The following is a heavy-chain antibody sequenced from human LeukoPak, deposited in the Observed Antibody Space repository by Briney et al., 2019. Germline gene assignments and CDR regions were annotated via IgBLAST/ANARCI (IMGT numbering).Heavy chain of an antibody. CDR3: ARTLRYCSGGSCYSALDP. Sequence: PSETLSLTCAVYGGSFSGYYWSWIRQPPGKGLEWIGEINHSGSTNYNPSLKSRVTISVDTSKNQFSLKLSSVTAADTAVYYCARTLRYCSGGSCYSALDPWGQGTLVTVSS. V-gene: IGHV4-34*01. CDR1: GGSFSGYY. J-gene: IGHJ5*02. D-gene: IGHD2-15*01. CDR2: INHSGST.